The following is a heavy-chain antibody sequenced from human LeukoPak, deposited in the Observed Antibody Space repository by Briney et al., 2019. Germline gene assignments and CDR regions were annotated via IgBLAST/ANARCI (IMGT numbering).Heavy chain of an antibody. CDR3: ARDHDYGDYRPDY. CDR1: GFTFRTYA. CDR2: ISYDGSNK. D-gene: IGHD4-17*01. V-gene: IGHV3-30-3*01. J-gene: IGHJ4*02. Sequence: PGGSLRLSCAASGFTFRTYAMHWLRQAPGKGLEGVAVISYDGSNKYYAESVKGRFTISRDNSKNTLYLQMNSLRAEDAAVYYCARDHDYGDYRPDYWGQGTLVTVSS.